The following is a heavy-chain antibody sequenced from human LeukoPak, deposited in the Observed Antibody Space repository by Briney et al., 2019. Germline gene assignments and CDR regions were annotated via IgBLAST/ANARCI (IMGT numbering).Heavy chain of an antibody. V-gene: IGHV3-23*01. Sequence: RPGGSLRLSCAASGVIISSYAMSWVRQAPGKGLEWVSAINGRGDNTYYADFVKGRFTISRDNSKSTVYLQMNSLRTEDTAVYYCAKDRGSPGFNWFDPWGQGTLVTVSS. CDR1: GVIISSYA. D-gene: IGHD3-10*01. J-gene: IGHJ5*02. CDR2: INGRGDNT. CDR3: AKDRGSPGFNWFDP.